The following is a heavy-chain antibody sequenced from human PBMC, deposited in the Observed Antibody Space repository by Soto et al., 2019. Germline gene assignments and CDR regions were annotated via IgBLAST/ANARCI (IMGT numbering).Heavy chain of an antibody. CDR2: ISWNSGSI. CDR1: GFTFDDYA. D-gene: IGHD3-3*01. CDR3: AGGKSEKEKFLEWLPTSSYYYYMDV. Sequence: GGSLRLSCAASGFTFDDYAMHWVRQAPGKGLEWVSGISWNSGSIGYADSVKGRFTISRDNAKNSLYLQMNSLRAEDTALYYCAGGKSEKEKFLEWLPTSSYYYYMDVWGKGTTVTVSS. J-gene: IGHJ6*03. V-gene: IGHV3-9*01.